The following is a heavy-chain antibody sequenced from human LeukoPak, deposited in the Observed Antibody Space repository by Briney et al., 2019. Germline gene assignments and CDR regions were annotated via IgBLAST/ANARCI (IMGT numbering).Heavy chain of an antibody. Sequence: GVSVTVSCKVSGYTLTELSMQWVRQAPGKGLERMGGFYTEDGETIYAQTLKGRVTMTEDTSTDTAYMELSSLRSEDTAVYYCATDRDGSYRHFDYWGQGTLATVSS. CDR1: GYTLTELS. V-gene: IGHV1-24*01. CDR3: ATDRDGSYRHFDY. J-gene: IGHJ4*02. CDR2: FYTEDGET. D-gene: IGHD1-26*01.